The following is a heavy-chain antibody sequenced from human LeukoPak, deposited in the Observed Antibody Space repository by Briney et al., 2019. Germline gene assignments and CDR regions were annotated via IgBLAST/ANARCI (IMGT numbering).Heavy chain of an antibody. V-gene: IGHV3-48*04. D-gene: IGHD4-17*01. CDR1: GFSFSTYS. J-gene: IGHJ3*02. CDR3: ARPTTVTTISADAFDI. CDR2: ISDSSSTI. Sequence: GGSLRLSCAASGFSFSTYSMNWVRQAPGKGLEWVSYISDSSSTIYYADSVKGRFTISRDNAKNSLYLQMSSLRAEDSSVYYCARPTTVTTISADAFDIWGQGTMVTVSS.